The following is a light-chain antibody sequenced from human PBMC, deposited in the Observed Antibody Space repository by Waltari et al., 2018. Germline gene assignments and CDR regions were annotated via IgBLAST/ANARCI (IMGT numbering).Light chain of an antibody. CDR2: EVS. CDR1: SSDVGGYNY. Sequence: QSALTQPASVSGSPGQSITISCTGTSSDVGGYNYVSWYQQHPGKAPKLMIYEVSTRPSGVLNGFSGSKSGNTASLTISGLQAEDEADYYCSSYTSSSTLVFGGGTKLTVL. J-gene: IGLJ2*01. CDR3: SSYTSSSTLV. V-gene: IGLV2-14*01.